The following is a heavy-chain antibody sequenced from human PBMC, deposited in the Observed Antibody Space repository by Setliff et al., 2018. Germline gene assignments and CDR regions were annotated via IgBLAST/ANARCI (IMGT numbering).Heavy chain of an antibody. D-gene: IGHD5-18*01. CDR2: IIPIFGTP. V-gene: IGHV1-69*13. CDR1: GGTFSRSA. CDR3: AREGVDTRSSTDYRYYMDV. J-gene: IGHJ6*03. Sequence: ASVKVSCKASGGTFSRSAISWVRQAPGQGLEWMGGIIPIFGTPTYAQKFQGRVTIIADESTSTAYMALRSLRTEDTAVYYCAREGVDTRSSTDYRYYMDVWGKGTTVTVSS.